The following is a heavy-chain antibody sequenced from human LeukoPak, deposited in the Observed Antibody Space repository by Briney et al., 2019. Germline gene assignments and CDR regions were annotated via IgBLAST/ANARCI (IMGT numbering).Heavy chain of an antibody. Sequence: PSQTLSLTCTVSGGSITSGGYYWSWIRQHPGDGLGWIGYIYYIGSTYYNPSLKSRVTISVDTSKNQFSLKLSSVTAADTAVYYCARDLRSSTSCYSDVWGQGTTVTVSS. V-gene: IGHV4-31*03. J-gene: IGHJ6*02. D-gene: IGHD2-2*01. CDR1: GGSITSGGYY. CDR3: ARDLRSSTSCYSDV. CDR2: IYYIGST.